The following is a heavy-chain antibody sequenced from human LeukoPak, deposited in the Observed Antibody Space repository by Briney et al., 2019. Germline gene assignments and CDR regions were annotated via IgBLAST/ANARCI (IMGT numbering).Heavy chain of an antibody. CDR2: IRYGGSNK. J-gene: IGHJ4*02. CDR3: ARDPYHSTYYYDSSGNDLDY. D-gene: IGHD3-22*01. V-gene: IGHV3-30*02. Sequence: GGSLRLSCAASGFTFSSYGMHRVRQAPGKGLEWVAFIRYGGSNKYYADSVKGRFTISRDNSKNTLYLQMNSLRAEDTAVYYCARDPYHSTYYYDSSGNDLDYWGQGTLVTVSS. CDR1: GFTFSSYG.